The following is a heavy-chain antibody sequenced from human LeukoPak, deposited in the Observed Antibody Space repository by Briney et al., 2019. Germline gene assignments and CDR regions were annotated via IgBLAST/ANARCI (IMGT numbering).Heavy chain of an antibody. CDR1: GFTFSSYW. V-gene: IGHV3-74*01. J-gene: IGHJ3*02. Sequence: PGGSLRLSCAASGFTFSSYWMHWVRQAPGKGLVWVSRINSDGSSTSYADSVKGRFTISRDNAKNTLYLQMNSLRAEDTAVYYCARVGSLYSSSDAFDIWGQGTMVTVSS. CDR2: INSDGSST. D-gene: IGHD6-6*01. CDR3: ARVGSLYSSSDAFDI.